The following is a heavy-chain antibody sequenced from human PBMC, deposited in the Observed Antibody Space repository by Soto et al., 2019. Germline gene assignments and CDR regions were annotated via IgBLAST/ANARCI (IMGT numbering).Heavy chain of an antibody. CDR2: ISSSGTSI. CDR1: GFTFSSNE. V-gene: IGHV3-48*03. D-gene: IGHD6-19*01. Sequence: GGSLRLSCATSGFTFSSNEMDWVRQAPGKGLEWVSYISSSGTSIYYADSVKGRFTISRDNAKNSLYLHMNSLRAEDTAVYYCATHSGWYAHWGQGTLVTVSS. CDR3: ATHSGWYAH. J-gene: IGHJ5*02.